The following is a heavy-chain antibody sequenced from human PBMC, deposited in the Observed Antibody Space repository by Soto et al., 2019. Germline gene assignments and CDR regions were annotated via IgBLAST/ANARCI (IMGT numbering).Heavy chain of an antibody. Sequence: QVQLVQSGAEVKKPGSSVKVSCKASGGTFSTYAITWVRQAPGQGLEWLGGIIPIFGTTDYARKFQGRVTITAAESTSTVFIELSSLTSEDTAVYYCARGVGAYYCDYWGQGTLVIVSS. V-gene: IGHV1-69*01. CDR2: IIPIFGTT. CDR3: ARGVGAYYCDY. D-gene: IGHD1-26*01. CDR1: GGTFSTYA. J-gene: IGHJ4*02.